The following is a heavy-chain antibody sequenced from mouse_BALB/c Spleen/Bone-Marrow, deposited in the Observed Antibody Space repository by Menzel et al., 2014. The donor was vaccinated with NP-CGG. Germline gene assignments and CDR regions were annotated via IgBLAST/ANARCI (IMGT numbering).Heavy chain of an antibody. J-gene: IGHJ2*01. CDR3: ADLGDY. D-gene: IGHD4-1*01. CDR2: IDPANGNT. V-gene: IGHV14-3*02. CDR1: GFNIKDTY. Sequence: EVQGVEFGAELVKPGASVKLSCSASGFNIKDTYIHWVKQRPEQGLEWIGRIDPANGNTKYDPKFQGKATVTADTSANTGYLQLSSLTSEDTAVYYCADLGDYWGQGTTLTVSS.